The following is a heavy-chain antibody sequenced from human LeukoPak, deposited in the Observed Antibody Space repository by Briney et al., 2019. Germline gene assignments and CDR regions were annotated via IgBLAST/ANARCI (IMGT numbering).Heavy chain of an antibody. V-gene: IGHV3-53*01. J-gene: IGHJ4*02. CDR1: GFTVSTNY. CDR3: ARGRGTYYFDY. Sequence: PGGSLRLSCAASGFTVSTNYMSWVRQAPGKGLEWVSVIYSGGSTYYADSVKGRFTISRDNSKNTLYLQMNSLRAEDMAVYYCARGRGTYYFDYWGQGTLVTVSS. CDR2: IYSGGST. D-gene: IGHD3-10*01.